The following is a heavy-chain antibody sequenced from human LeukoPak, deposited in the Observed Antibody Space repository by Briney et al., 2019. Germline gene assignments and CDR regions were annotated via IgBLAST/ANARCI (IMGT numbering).Heavy chain of an antibody. Sequence: GASVKVSCKASGYTFTSYGFSWVRQAPGQGLEWMGWINPNSGGTNYAQKFQGRVTMTRDTSISTAYMELSRLRSDDTAVYYCARDVTAAADPNWFDPWGQGTLVTVSS. J-gene: IGHJ5*02. CDR2: INPNSGGT. CDR3: ARDVTAAADPNWFDP. CDR1: GYTFTSYG. D-gene: IGHD6-13*01. V-gene: IGHV1-2*02.